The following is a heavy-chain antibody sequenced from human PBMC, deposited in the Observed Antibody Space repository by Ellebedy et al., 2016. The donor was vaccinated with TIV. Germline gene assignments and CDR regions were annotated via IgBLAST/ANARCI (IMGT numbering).Heavy chain of an antibody. CDR3: ARGDTAMVFGFDY. Sequence: ASVKVSCKTSGYTFTAYLIHWVRQAPGQGLEWMGWINPNSGGTNYAQKFQGWVTMTRDTSISTAYMELSRLRSDDTAVYYCARGDTAMVFGFDYWGQGTLVTVSS. V-gene: IGHV1-2*04. CDR1: GYTFTAYL. J-gene: IGHJ4*02. CDR2: INPNSGGT. D-gene: IGHD5-18*01.